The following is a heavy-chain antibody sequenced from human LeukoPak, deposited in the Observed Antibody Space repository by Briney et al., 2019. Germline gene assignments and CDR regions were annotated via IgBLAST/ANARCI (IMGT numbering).Heavy chain of an antibody. CDR2: IYYSGST. CDR1: GVSFSGYY. Sequence: SETLSLTCAVYGVSFSGYYWSWIRQHPGKGLEWIGYIYYSGSTYYNPSLKSRVTISVDTSKNKFSLKLSSVTAADTAVYYCARAGSAMGSVVYWGQGTLVTVSS. V-gene: IGHV4-31*11. J-gene: IGHJ4*02. D-gene: IGHD3-16*01. CDR3: ARAGSAMGSVVY.